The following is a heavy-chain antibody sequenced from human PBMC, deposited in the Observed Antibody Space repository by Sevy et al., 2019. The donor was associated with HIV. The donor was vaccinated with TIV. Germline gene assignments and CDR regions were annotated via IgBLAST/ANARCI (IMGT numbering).Heavy chain of an antibody. V-gene: IGHV1-2*02. J-gene: IGHJ4*02. D-gene: IGHD3-22*01. Sequence: DPVKVSCKASGYTFTEYYVHWLRQAPRQGLERTGWINPQTRGTYFAKKFQDRVTLTTATSINAVYMELSGLKFDDTAVFYCARMRDYFDTSGYYPLKYWGLGTLVVVSS. CDR2: INPQTRGT. CDR3: ARMRDYFDTSGYYPLKY. CDR1: GYTFTEYY.